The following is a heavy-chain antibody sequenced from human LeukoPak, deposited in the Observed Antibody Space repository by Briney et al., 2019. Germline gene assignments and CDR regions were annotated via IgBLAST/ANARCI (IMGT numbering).Heavy chain of an antibody. Sequence: GGSLRPSCVGSGFTFGDYGMSWVRQAPGKGLEWVSAITGSGASTNYADSVKGRFTISRDNSKNTIYLQMNSLRAEDTAKYYCAKRSSTSSGYFDFWGRGTLVTVSS. CDR2: ITGSGAST. CDR3: AKRSSTSSGYFDF. V-gene: IGHV3-23*01. J-gene: IGHJ4*02. D-gene: IGHD3-22*01. CDR1: GFTFGDYG.